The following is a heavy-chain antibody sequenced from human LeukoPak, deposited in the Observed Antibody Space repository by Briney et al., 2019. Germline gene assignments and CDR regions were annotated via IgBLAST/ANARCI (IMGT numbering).Heavy chain of an antibody. Sequence: GASVQVSCKASGGTFSSYAISWVRQAPGQRLEWMGGIIPIFGTASYAQKFQGRVTMTRDTSTSTVYMKLSSLRSEDTAVYYCAREIGPIQLHLWGSAFDYWGQGTLVTVSS. V-gene: IGHV1-69*05. CDR3: AREIGPIQLHLWGSAFDY. CDR2: IIPIFGTA. D-gene: IGHD5-18*01. CDR1: GGTFSSYA. J-gene: IGHJ4*02.